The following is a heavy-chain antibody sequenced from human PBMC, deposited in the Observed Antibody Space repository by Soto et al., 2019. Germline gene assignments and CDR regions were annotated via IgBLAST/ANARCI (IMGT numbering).Heavy chain of an antibody. D-gene: IGHD3-3*01. J-gene: IGHJ4*02. CDR3: ARDRSISGEYYDFWSGYYNFYY. CDR2: ISAYNGNT. CDR1: GYTFTSYG. Sequence: ASVKVSCKASGYTFTSYGISWVRQAPGQGLEWMGWISAYNGNTNYAQKLQGRVTMTTDTSTSTAYMELRSLRSDDTAVYYCARDRSISGEYYDFWSGYYNFYYWGQGTLVPVSS. V-gene: IGHV1-18*01.